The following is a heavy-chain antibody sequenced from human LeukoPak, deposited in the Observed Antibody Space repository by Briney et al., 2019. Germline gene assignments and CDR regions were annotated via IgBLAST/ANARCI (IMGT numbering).Heavy chain of an antibody. J-gene: IGHJ3*02. Sequence: PGGSLRLSCAASGFTVSSNYMSWVRQAPGKGLEWVSSISGINFYIYYSDSVKGRFTISRDNAKTSLYLQMNSLRAEDTAVYYCARDSRSFDALDIWGQGTMVTVSS. CDR2: ISGINFYI. V-gene: IGHV3-21*01. CDR3: ARDSRSFDALDI. D-gene: IGHD3-10*01. CDR1: GFTVSSNY.